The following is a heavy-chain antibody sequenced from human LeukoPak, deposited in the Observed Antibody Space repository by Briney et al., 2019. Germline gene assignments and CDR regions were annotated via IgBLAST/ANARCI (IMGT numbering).Heavy chain of an antibody. V-gene: IGHV4-4*07. J-gene: IGHJ5*02. CDR3: ARDSGTAGEVKFDP. D-gene: IGHD3-10*01. Sequence: PSETLSLTCSVSGGSISSFYCNWMRQPAGKGLEWIGRIYTSGTTTYNPSLKSRVTMSVDTSKNQFSLKLSSVTAADTAVYYCARDSGTAGEVKFDPWGQGTLVTVSS. CDR1: GGSISSFY. CDR2: IYTSGTT.